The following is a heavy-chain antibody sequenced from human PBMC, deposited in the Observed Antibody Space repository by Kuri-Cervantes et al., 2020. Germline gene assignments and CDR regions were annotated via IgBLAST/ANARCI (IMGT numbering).Heavy chain of an antibody. V-gene: IGHV1-2*04. CDR1: GYTFTGYY. D-gene: IGHD3-10*01. Sequence: ASVKVSCKASGYTFTGYYMHWVRQAPGQGLEWMGWINPNSGGTNYAQKFQGWVTMTRDTSISTAYMELSRLRSDDTAVYYCARDRTLWFGTGYGMDVWGQGTTVTDSS. CDR3: ARDRTLWFGTGYGMDV. CDR2: INPNSGGT. J-gene: IGHJ6*02.